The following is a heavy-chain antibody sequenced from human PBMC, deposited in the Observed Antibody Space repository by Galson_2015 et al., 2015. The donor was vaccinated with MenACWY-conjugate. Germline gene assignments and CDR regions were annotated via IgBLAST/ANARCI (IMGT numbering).Heavy chain of an antibody. CDR2: ISYDGSNK. CDR1: GFTFSSYG. D-gene: IGHD2-2*01. CDR3: AKDRVGYCSSTSCYAGYSGYDASGYGMDV. Sequence: SLRLSCAASGFTFSSYGMHWVRQAPGKGLEWVAVISYDGSNKYYADSVKGRFTISRDNSKNTLYLQMNSLRAEDTAVYYCAKDRVGYCSSTSCYAGYSGYDASGYGMDVWGQGTTVTVSS. J-gene: IGHJ6*02. V-gene: IGHV3-30*18.